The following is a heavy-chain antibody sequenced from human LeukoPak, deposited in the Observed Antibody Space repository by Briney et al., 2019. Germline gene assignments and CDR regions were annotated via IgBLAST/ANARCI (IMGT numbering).Heavy chain of an antibody. CDR1: DGSITCSSCY. Sequence: SETLSLTCTVSDGSITCSSCYWAWIRQPPGKGLEWIGSLYHTGSIYYNASLRSRVTISGDTSDNQFSLKLNSVTAADTAVYYCSRRWFGGEGQWGQGTLVTVSS. CDR2: LYHTGSI. V-gene: IGHV4-39*01. D-gene: IGHD3-10*01. J-gene: IGHJ4*02. CDR3: SRRWFGGEGQ.